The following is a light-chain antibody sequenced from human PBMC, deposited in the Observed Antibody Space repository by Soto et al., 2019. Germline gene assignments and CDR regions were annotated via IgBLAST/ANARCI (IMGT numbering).Light chain of an antibody. CDR3: FSYADTNNFV. J-gene: IGLJ1*01. CDR1: SSDVGGSKL. Sequence: QSALTQPPSASGSHGQSVSLSCSGGSSDVGGSKLASWYQVKPGKAPRLIIYEVNRRPEGAPYRFSGSKSGNTASLTVSGLQAEDEGDYYCFSYADTNNFVVGSGTKLTVL. V-gene: IGLV2-8*01. CDR2: EVN.